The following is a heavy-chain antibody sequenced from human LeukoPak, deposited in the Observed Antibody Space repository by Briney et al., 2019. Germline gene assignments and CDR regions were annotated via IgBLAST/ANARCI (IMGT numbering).Heavy chain of an antibody. J-gene: IGHJ4*02. CDR2: ISSSGSTI. D-gene: IGHD1-26*01. Sequence: PGGSLRLSCAASGFTFSSYEMNWVRQAPGKGLEWVSYISSSGSTIYYADSVKGRLTISRDNAKNSLYLQMNSLRAEDTAVYYCARDSRLGASFDYWGQGTLVTVSS. V-gene: IGHV3-48*03. CDR3: ARDSRLGASFDY. CDR1: GFTFSSYE.